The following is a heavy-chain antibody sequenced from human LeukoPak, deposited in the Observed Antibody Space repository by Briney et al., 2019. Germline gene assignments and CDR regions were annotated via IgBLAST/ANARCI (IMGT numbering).Heavy chain of an antibody. V-gene: IGHV3-11*01. D-gene: IGHD2-21*02. J-gene: IGHJ6*03. Sequence: PGGSLRLSCAASGFTFSDYYMSWIRQAPGKGLEWVSYISSSGSTIYYADSVKGRFTISRENAKNSLYLQMNSMRAEDTAVYYCGREGSGVTDRDYYYCMGVGGKGTTVPVPS. CDR2: ISSSGSTI. CDR3: GREGSGVTDRDYYYCMGV. CDR1: GFTFSDYY.